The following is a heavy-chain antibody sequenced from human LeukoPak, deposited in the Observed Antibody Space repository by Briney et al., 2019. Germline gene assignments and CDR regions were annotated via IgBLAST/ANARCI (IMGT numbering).Heavy chain of an antibody. CDR3: ATSGILDY. CDR2: IYHSGGT. J-gene: IGHJ4*02. CDR1: GGSISSDNW. Sequence: SETLSLTCAVSGGSISSDNWWSWVRQPPGKGLEWIGEIYHSGGTNYNPSLKSRVTISVDTSKNQFSLKLSSVTAADTAVYYCATSGILDYWGQGTLVTVSS. V-gene: IGHV4-4*02. D-gene: IGHD3-10*01.